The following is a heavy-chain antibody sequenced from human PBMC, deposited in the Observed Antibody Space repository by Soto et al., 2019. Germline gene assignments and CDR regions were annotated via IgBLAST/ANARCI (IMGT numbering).Heavy chain of an antibody. J-gene: IGHJ2*01. CDR3: ARGDGDYVGWYFDL. D-gene: IGHD4-17*01. Sequence: QVQLVESGGGVVQPGRSLRLSCAASGFTFSSYGMHWVRQAPGKGLEWVAVIWYDGSNKYYADSVKGRFTISRDNSKNTLYLQMTSLRAEDTAVYYCARGDGDYVGWYFDLWGRGTLVTVSS. V-gene: IGHV3-33*01. CDR1: GFTFSSYG. CDR2: IWYDGSNK.